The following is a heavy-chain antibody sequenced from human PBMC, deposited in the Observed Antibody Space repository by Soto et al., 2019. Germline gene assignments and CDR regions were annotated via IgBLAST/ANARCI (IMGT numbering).Heavy chain of an antibody. Sequence: QVQLQQWGAGLLKPSETLSLTCAVYGGSFSGYYWTWVRQPPGKGLEWIWEINHRGTTNYTPCLRSRLNISIDTSKNQLSLKGNSVTAADTAVYYCARGRTLRTGATLDYWGQGTLVTVSS. J-gene: IGHJ4*02. CDR1: GGSFSGYY. CDR2: INHRGTT. CDR3: ARGRTLRTGATLDY. D-gene: IGHD1-1*01. V-gene: IGHV4-34*01.